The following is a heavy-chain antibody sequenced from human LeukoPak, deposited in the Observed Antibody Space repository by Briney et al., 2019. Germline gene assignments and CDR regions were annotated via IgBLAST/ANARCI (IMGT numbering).Heavy chain of an antibody. CDR3: ARWRGVDFDY. V-gene: IGHV4-34*01. Sequence: SETLSLTCAVYGGSFSGYYWSWIRQPPGKGLEWIGEINHSGSTNYNPSLKSRVTISVDTSKNQFSLKLSSVTAADTAVYYCARWRGVDFDYWGQGTLVTVSS. D-gene: IGHD3-10*01. CDR2: INHSGST. CDR1: GGSFSGYY. J-gene: IGHJ4*02.